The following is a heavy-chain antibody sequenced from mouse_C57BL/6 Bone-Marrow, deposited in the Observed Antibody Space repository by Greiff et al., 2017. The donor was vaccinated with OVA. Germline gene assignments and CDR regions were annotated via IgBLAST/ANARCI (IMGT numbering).Heavy chain of an antibody. CDR2: INPSTGGT. CDR1: GYSFTGYY. D-gene: IGHD1-1*01. V-gene: IGHV1-42*01. J-gene: IGHJ2*01. Sequence: VQLQQSGPELVKPGASVKISCKASGYSFTGYYMNWVKQSPEKSLEWIGEINPSTGGTTYNQKFKAKATLTVDKSSSTAYMQLKSLTSEDSAVYYCARPPLITTVVARDYWGQGTTRTVSS. CDR3: ARPPLITTVVARDY.